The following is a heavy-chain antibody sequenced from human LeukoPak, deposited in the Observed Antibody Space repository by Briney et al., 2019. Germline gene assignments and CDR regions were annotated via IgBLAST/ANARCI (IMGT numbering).Heavy chain of an antibody. J-gene: IGHJ4*02. Sequence: PSETLSLTCTVSGGSISSYYWSWIRQPPGKGLEWIGYIYYSGSTNYNPSLKSRVTISVDTSKNQFSLKLSSVTAADTAVYYCARDVNSGSYAVWGQGTLVIVSS. D-gene: IGHD1-26*01. CDR3: ARDVNSGSYAV. CDR1: GGSISSYY. CDR2: IYYSGST. V-gene: IGHV4-59*01.